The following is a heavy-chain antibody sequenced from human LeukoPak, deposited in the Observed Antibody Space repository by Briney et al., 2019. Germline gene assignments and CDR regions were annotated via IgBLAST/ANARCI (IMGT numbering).Heavy chain of an antibody. V-gene: IGHV4-59*01. CDR2: IDYSGST. Sequence: PSETLSLPFTVSGAFINRFYWTWVRQPPGKGLEWIGYIDYSGSTNYNTALQSRVTISAEASKNQVSLKLSSVTAADTAVYYCARGIPEHGTGAFAIWGQGTMVTVSS. J-gene: IGHJ3*02. D-gene: IGHD6-13*01. CDR1: GAFINRFY. CDR3: ARGIPEHGTGAFAI.